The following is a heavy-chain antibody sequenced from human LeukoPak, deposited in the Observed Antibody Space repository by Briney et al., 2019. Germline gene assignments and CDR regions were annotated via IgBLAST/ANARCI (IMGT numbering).Heavy chain of an antibody. V-gene: IGHV1-8*01. D-gene: IGHD3-22*01. CDR2: MNPNSGNT. J-gene: IGHJ3*01. Sequence: ASVKVSCKASGYTFTNYDINWVRQATGQGLEWMGWMNPNSGNTGYAQKFQGRVTMTRNTSISTAYMELNSLTSEDTAVYYCASDTSHTGGYYYREDAFDVWGQGTMVTVSS. CDR1: GYTFTNYD. CDR3: ASDTSHTGGYYYREDAFDV.